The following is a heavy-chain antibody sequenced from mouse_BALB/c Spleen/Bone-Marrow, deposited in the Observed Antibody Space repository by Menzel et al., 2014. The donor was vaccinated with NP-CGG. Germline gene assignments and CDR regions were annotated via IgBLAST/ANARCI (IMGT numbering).Heavy chain of an antibody. Sequence: EVHLVESGGGLVQPGGSRKLSCAASGFTFXDYGMAWVRQAPGKGPEWVAFISNLAYSIYYADTVTGRFTISRENAKNTLYLEMRSLRSEDTAMYYCARDIDGFYDYAMEYWGQGPSVTVPS. V-gene: IGHV5-15*02. D-gene: IGHD2-3*01. CDR2: ISNLAYSI. CDR3: ARDIDGFYDYAMEY. J-gene: IGHJ4*01. CDR1: GFTFXDYG.